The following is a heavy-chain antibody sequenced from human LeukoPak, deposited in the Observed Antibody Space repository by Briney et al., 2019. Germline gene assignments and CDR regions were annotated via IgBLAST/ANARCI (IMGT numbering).Heavy chain of an antibody. Sequence: GGSLRLSCAASGFTFSSYGMHWVRQASGKGLEGVAVIWYDGSNKYYADSVKGRFTISRDNSKNTLYLQMNSLRAEDTAVYYCARGGSSWQIDYWGQGTLVTVSS. J-gene: IGHJ4*02. CDR2: IWYDGSNK. V-gene: IGHV3-33*01. D-gene: IGHD6-13*01. CDR1: GFTFSSYG. CDR3: ARGGSSWQIDY.